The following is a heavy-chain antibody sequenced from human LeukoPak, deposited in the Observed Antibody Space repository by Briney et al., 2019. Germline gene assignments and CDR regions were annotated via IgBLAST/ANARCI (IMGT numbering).Heavy chain of an antibody. J-gene: IGHJ4*02. Sequence: SETLSLTCAVYGGSFSGYYWSWIRQPPGKGLEWIGEINHSGSTNYNPSLKSRVTISVDTSKNQFSLKLSSVTAADTAVYYCAREHSGYVSGWGQGTLVTASS. CDR2: INHSGST. CDR3: AREHSGYVSG. D-gene: IGHD5-12*01. V-gene: IGHV4-34*01. CDR1: GGSFSGYY.